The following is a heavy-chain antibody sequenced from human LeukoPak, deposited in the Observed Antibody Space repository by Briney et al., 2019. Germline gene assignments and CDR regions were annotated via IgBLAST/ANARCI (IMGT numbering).Heavy chain of an antibody. V-gene: IGHV3-11*06. CDR1: GFTSSGYF. J-gene: IGHJ4*02. D-gene: IGHD5-12*01. CDR3: ARSGYSGYDPDY. CDR2: ISPGSDYT. Sequence: GGSLRLSCAASGFTSSGYFMNWTRQAPGKGLEWVSYISPGSDYTNYADSVKGGFTISRDNAKNSLYLQMNSLRAEDTAVYFCARSGYSGYDPDYWGQGTLVTVSS.